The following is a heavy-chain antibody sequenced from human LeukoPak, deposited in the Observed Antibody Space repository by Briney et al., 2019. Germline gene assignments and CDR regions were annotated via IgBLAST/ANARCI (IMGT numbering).Heavy chain of an antibody. CDR2: LVYDARS. CDR3: ARDLSAAFDF. J-gene: IGHJ4*02. V-gene: IGHV3-33*01. D-gene: IGHD6-19*01. CDR1: GVPFSSNG. Sequence: GGSLRLSSAASGVPFSSNGVHWVRQAPGKGLEWVARLVYDARSDYANSVKGRFSISRDDSKNTLFLDMSNLRVEDTARYYCARDLSAAFDFWGQGVLVTVSS.